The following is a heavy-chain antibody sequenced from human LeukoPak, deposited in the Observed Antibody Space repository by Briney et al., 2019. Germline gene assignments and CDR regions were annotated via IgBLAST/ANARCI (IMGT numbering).Heavy chain of an antibody. J-gene: IGHJ4*02. V-gene: IGHV4-34*01. CDR2: IYDSGST. Sequence: SETLSLTCAVYGGSFSGYYWSWIRQPPGKGLEWIGSIYDSGSTNYNPSLKSRVTISVDTSKNQFSLKLSSVTAADTAVYYCARGRQMATIRWPYFDYWGQGTLVTVSS. CDR3: ARGRQMATIRWPYFDY. CDR1: GGSFSGYY. D-gene: IGHD5-24*01.